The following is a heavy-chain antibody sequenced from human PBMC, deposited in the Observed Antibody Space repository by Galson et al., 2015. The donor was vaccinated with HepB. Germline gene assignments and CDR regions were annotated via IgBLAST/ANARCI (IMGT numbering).Heavy chain of an antibody. CDR3: ARHTPIDYGGNSGFDY. CDR1: GGSVSSGSSY. J-gene: IGHJ4*02. Sequence: QVQLQESGPGLVRPSETLSLTCTVSGGSVSSGSSYWSWIRQPPGKGLEWIGDIYYSGNTNHNPSLKSRVIISVETSKNPFSLKLRSVTAADTAVYYCARHTPIDYGGNSGFDYWGQGTLVTVSS. CDR2: IYYSGNT. D-gene: IGHD4-23*01. V-gene: IGHV4-61*01.